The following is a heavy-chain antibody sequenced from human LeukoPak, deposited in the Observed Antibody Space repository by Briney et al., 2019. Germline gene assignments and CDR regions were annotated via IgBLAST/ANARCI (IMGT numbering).Heavy chain of an antibody. CDR1: GGSISSSTYY. J-gene: IGHJ3*02. Sequence: PSETLSLTCTVSGGSISSSTYYWDWIRQPPGKGLEWIGYIYYSGSTKYKPSLKSRVTISVDTSKNQFSLKLSSVTAADTAVYYCARGRFLDAFDIWGQGTMVTVSS. CDR3: ARGRFLDAFDI. V-gene: IGHV4-61*05. D-gene: IGHD3-3*01. CDR2: IYYSGST.